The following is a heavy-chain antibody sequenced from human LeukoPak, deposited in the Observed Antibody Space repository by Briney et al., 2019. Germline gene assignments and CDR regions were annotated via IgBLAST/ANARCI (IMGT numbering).Heavy chain of an antibody. CDR3: ASNYYGSGRLNYYDAFDI. V-gene: IGHV4-34*01. Sequence: SETLSLTCAVYGGSFSGYYWSWIRQPPGKGLEWIGEINHSGSTNYNPSLKSRVTISVDTSKNQFSLKLSSVTAADTAVYYCASNYYGSGRLNYYDAFDIWGQGTMVTVSS. CDR1: GGSFSGYY. J-gene: IGHJ3*02. D-gene: IGHD3-10*01. CDR2: INHSGST.